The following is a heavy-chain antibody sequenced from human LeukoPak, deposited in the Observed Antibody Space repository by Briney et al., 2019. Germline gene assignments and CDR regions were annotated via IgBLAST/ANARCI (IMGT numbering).Heavy chain of an antibody. CDR1: GYTFTSYG. J-gene: IGHJ3*02. D-gene: IGHD3-9*01. CDR2: ISAYNGNT. V-gene: IGHV1-18*01. CDR3: ARTEYYDSLTGYSVGAFDI. Sequence: GASVKVSCKASGYTFTSYGISWVRQAPGQGLEWMGWISAYNGNTNYAQKLQGRVTMTTDTSTSTAYMELRSLRSDDTAVYYCARTEYYDSLTGYSVGAFDIWGQGTMVTVSS.